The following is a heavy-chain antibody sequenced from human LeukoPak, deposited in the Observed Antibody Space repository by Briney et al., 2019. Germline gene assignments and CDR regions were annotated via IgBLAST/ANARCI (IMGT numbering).Heavy chain of an antibody. J-gene: IGHJ4*02. D-gene: IGHD3-22*01. CDR2: ISSSSSYI. CDR1: GFTFSSYS. Sequence: AGGSLRLSCAASGFTFSSYSMNWVRQAPGKGLEWVSSISSSSSYIYYADSVKGRFTISRDNAKNSLYLQMNSLRAEDTAVYYCARHVYDSSGYYQPSDYWGQGTLVTLSS. CDR3: ARHVYDSSGYYQPSDY. V-gene: IGHV3-21*01.